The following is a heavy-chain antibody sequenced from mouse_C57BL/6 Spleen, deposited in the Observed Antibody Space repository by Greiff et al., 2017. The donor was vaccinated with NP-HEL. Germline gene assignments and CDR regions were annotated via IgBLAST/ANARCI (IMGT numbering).Heavy chain of an antibody. V-gene: IGHV1-26*01. CDR3: ARSRVNWDNY. Sequence: VQLQQSGPELVKPGASVKISCKASGYTFTDYYMNWVKQSHGKSLEWIGDINPNNGGTSYNQKFKGKATLTVDKSSSTAYMELRSLTSEDSAVYYCARSRVNWDNYWGQGTTLTVSS. CDR2: INPNNGGT. J-gene: IGHJ2*01. D-gene: IGHD4-1*01. CDR1: GYTFTDYY.